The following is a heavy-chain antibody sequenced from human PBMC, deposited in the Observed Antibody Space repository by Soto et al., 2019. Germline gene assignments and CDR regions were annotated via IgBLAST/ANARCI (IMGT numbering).Heavy chain of an antibody. CDR1: GGSISSGDYY. V-gene: IGHV4-30-4*01. Sequence: QVQLQESGPGLVKPSQTLSLTCTVSGGSISSGDYYWNWIRQPPGKGLEWIGYIYYSGTTYYNPSFNSRLSLSEDTSKSQIYLRLSSVTAADTAVYYCARAISGGQRVYDFRVSRHAFDIWGQGTMVTVSS. D-gene: IGHD2-15*01. CDR2: IYYSGTT. CDR3: ARAISGGQRVYDFRVSRHAFDI. J-gene: IGHJ3*02.